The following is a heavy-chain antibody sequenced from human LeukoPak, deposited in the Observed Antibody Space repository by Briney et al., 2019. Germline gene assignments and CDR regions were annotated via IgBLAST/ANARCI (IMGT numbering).Heavy chain of an antibody. V-gene: IGHV4-39*07. D-gene: IGHD2-15*01. J-gene: IGHJ4*02. CDR3: ARGYCSGGSCYPYYFDY. CDR1: GDSITSSSYH. CDR2: IYYSGST. Sequence: SETLSLTCTVSGDSITSSSYHWGWIRQPPGKGLEWIGHIYYSGSTNYNPSLKSRVTISVDTSKNQFSLKLSSVTAADTAVYYCARGYCSGGSCYPYYFDYWGQGTLVTVSS.